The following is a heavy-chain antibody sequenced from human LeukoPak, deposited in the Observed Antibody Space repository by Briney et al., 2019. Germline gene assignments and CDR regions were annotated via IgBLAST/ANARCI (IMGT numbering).Heavy chain of an antibody. J-gene: IGHJ5*02. V-gene: IGHV4-59*01. CDR1: GGSIRSNY. CDR3: ARDLGGVTAPGGTFGP. CDR2: IYYSGNI. D-gene: IGHD1-1*01. Sequence: SETLSLTCTVSGGSIRSNYWSWFRQPPGQGLEWIGYIYYSGNIKYNPSLNGRATISADTAKNHLSLNLTSVTAADTAVYYCARDLGGVTAPGGTFGPWGQGTLVTVSS.